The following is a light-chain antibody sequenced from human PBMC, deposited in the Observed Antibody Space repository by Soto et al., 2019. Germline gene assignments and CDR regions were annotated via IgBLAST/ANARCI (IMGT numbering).Light chain of an antibody. V-gene: IGLV3-21*02. CDR3: QVWDSSDQVYV. CDR1: NIGSKS. Sequence: SYELTQPPSVSVAPGQTARITCGGNNIGSKSVHWYQQKPGQAPVPVVYDDIDRPSGIPERFSGSNSGNTATLTISRVEAGDEADYYCQVWDSSDQVYVFGTGTKVTVL. CDR2: DDI. J-gene: IGLJ1*01.